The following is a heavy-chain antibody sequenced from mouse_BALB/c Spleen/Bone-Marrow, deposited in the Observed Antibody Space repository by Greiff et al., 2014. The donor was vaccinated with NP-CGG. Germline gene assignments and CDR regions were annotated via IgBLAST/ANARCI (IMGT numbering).Heavy chain of an antibody. CDR2: ISGDGRYT. CDR3: ARHAYYDQTEVSFVY. D-gene: IGHD2-4*01. J-gene: IGHJ3*01. V-gene: IGHV5-9-2*01. Sequence: EVNLVESGGGLVKSGGSLKLSCAASGFSFSNYGMSWVRQTPEKGLEWVATISGDGRYTFYSDSVKGRFTISRDNAKNNLYLQLSSLRSEDTALYYCARHAYYDQTEVSFVYWGQGTLVTVSA. CDR1: GFSFSNYG.